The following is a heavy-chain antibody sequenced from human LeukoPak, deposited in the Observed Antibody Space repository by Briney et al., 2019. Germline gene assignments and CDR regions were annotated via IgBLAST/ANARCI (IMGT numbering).Heavy chain of an antibody. Sequence: ASVKVSCKASGYTFTSYDINWVRQATGQELEWMGWMNPNSGNTGYAQKFQGRVTMTRNTSISTAYMELSSLRSEDTAVYYCARLGYSGYDTRDRWFDPWGQGTLVTVYS. CDR3: ARLGYSGYDTRDRWFDP. V-gene: IGHV1-8*01. CDR2: MNPNSGNT. J-gene: IGHJ5*02. CDR1: GYTFTSYD. D-gene: IGHD5-12*01.